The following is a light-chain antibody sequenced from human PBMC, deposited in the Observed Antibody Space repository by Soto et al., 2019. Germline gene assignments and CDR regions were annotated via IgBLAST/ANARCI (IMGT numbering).Light chain of an antibody. J-gene: IGLJ3*02. CDR1: SDDIGAGYD. CDR3: QSYDSSLSGSV. CDR2: GNS. Sequence: QSVLTQPPSVSGAPGQRVTISCTGSSDDIGAGYDVDWYQQLPGTAPKLLIYGNSNRPSGVPDRFSGSKSGTSASLAITGLQAEDEADYYCQSYDSSLSGSVFGGGTQLTVL. V-gene: IGLV1-40*01.